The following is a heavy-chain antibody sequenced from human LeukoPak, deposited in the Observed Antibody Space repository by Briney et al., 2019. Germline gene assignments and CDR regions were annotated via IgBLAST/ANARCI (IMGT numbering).Heavy chain of an antibody. D-gene: IGHD3-3*01. CDR1: GGTFSSYA. Sequence: SVKVSCTASGGTFSSYAISWVRQAPGQGLEWMGRIIPILGIANYAQKFQGRVTITADKSTSTAYMELSSLRSEDTAVYYCARGYDFWSGHDAFDIWGQGTMVTVSS. J-gene: IGHJ3*02. CDR3: ARGYDFWSGHDAFDI. V-gene: IGHV1-69*04. CDR2: IIPILGIA.